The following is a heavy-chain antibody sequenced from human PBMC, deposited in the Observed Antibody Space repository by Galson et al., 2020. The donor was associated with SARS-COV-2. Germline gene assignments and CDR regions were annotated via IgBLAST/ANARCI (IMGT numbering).Heavy chain of an antibody. Sequence: SETLSLSCTVSGGFITSYYLHWIRQPPGKGLEWIGYIYYNGGSNYYNPSLKSRVIMSVDSSENQLSLKLSSVTAADTAVYYCARAEYSTSYYHDVYMDVWGKGTTVTVSS. CDR1: GGFITSYY. D-gene: IGHD6-6*01. V-gene: IGHV4-59*01. J-gene: IGHJ6*03. CDR3: ARAEYSTSYYHDVYMDV. CDR2: IYYNGGSN.